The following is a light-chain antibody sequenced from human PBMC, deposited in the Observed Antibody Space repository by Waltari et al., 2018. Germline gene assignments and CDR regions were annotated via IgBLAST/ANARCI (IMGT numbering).Light chain of an antibody. Sequence: QSVLTQPPSASGTPGQRGTISCSGSRSNIGSNYVYWYQQVPGTAPKLLIYRNNQRPSGVPDRFSGSKSGTSASLAISGLRSEDEVDYYCAAWDDSLSGRVFGGGTKVTVL. CDR1: RSNIGSNY. V-gene: IGLV1-47*01. CDR3: AAWDDSLSGRV. CDR2: RNN. J-gene: IGLJ3*02.